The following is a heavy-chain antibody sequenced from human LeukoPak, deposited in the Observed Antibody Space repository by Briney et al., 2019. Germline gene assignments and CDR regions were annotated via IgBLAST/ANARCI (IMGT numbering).Heavy chain of an antibody. D-gene: IGHD2-2*01. CDR2: INHSGST. V-gene: IGHV4-34*01. Sequence: PSETLSLTCAVYGGSFSGYYWSWIRQPPGKGLEWIGEINHSGSTNYNPSLKSRVTISVDTSKNQFSLKLSSVTAADTAVYYCARGGLQGVVHSYMDVWGKGTTVTVSS. J-gene: IGHJ6*03. CDR1: GGSFSGYY. CDR3: ARGGLQGVVHSYMDV.